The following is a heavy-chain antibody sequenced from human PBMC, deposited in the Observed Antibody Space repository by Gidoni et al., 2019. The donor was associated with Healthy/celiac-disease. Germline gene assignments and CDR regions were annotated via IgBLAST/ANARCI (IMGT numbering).Heavy chain of an antibody. CDR1: GFTFSDYY. CDR2: ISRSSSYT. J-gene: IGHJ6*02. CDR3: ARDWAYGSGLFYYYYGMDV. D-gene: IGHD3-10*01. Sequence: QVQLVEPGGGLVRPGGSLTLSCAAYGFTFSDYYISWIRQAPGKGLEWVSYISRSSSYTNYADSVKGRFTISRDNAKNSLYLQMNRLRAEDTAVYYCARDWAYGSGLFYYYYGMDVWGQGTTVTVSS. V-gene: IGHV3-11*05.